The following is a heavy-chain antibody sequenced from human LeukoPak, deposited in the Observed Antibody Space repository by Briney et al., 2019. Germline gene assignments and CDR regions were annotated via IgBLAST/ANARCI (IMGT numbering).Heavy chain of an antibody. CDR1: GFSVSDNY. Sequence: PGGSLRLSCAASGFSVSDNYIHWVRQPPGKGLEWVSFIDTGACAHYADSVKGRFTISRDNAKSSLYLQMTSLRAEDTAIYYCVKSCVGAGGPGIRYCDIWGRGTLVTVSS. D-gene: IGHD2-21*02. CDR3: VKSCVGAGGPGIRYCDI. CDR2: IDTGACA. V-gene: IGHV3-53*01. J-gene: IGHJ4*02.